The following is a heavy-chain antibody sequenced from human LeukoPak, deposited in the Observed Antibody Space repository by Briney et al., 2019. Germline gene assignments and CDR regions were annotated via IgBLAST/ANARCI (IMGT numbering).Heavy chain of an antibody. CDR1: GYSFTSYW. V-gene: IGHV5-51*01. CDR3: AKQYYDFWSGLDPGAFDI. D-gene: IGHD3-3*01. Sequence: GESLKISCKGSGYSFTSYWIGWVRQMPGKGLEWMGIICPGDSDTRYSPSFQGQVTISADKSISTAYLQWSSLKASDTAMYYCAKQYYDFWSGLDPGAFDIWGQGTMVTVSS. J-gene: IGHJ3*02. CDR2: ICPGDSDT.